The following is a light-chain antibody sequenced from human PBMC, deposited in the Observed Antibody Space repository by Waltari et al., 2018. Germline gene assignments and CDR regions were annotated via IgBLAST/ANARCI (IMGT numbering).Light chain of an antibody. J-gene: IGKJ1*01. CDR3: QHFDRSPWT. CDR1: QSLSSNS. CDR2: AAS. V-gene: IGKV3-20*01. Sequence: EIVLTQSPGTMYLSPGERATLSCRASQSLSSNSLAWYQQKPGQAPRLLIYAASNRAAGTPDRISGSGSGTDFTLTISRLEAEDFAVYFCQHFDRSPWTFGQGTNVEIK.